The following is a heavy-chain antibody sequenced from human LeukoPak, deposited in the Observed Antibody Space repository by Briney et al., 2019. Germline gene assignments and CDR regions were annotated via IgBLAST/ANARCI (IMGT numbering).Heavy chain of an antibody. J-gene: IGHJ3*02. CDR2: TYYRSKRYN. Sequence: SQTLSLTYALSGDSVSSNSGGWNWLRQSPSRGLEWLGRTYYRSKRYNDYAVSVKSRITINTDTSKNQFSLQLNSVTPEDTAVYYCARDRDAFDIWGQGTMVTVSS. CDR1: GDSVSSNSGG. CDR3: ARDRDAFDI. V-gene: IGHV6-1*01.